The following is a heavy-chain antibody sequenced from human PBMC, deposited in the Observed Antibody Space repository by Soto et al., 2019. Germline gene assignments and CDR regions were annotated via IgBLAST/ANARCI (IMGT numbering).Heavy chain of an antibody. D-gene: IGHD4-17*01. V-gene: IGHV4-4*07. Sequence: PSETLSLTCTVSGGSISSYYWSWIRQPAGKGLEWIGRIYTSGSTNYNPSLKSRVTMSVDTSKNQFSLKLSSVTAADTAVYYCARDIATVTTEGWWLDPWGQGTLVTVSS. CDR2: IYTSGST. CDR3: ARDIATVTTEGWWLDP. J-gene: IGHJ5*02. CDR1: GGSISSYY.